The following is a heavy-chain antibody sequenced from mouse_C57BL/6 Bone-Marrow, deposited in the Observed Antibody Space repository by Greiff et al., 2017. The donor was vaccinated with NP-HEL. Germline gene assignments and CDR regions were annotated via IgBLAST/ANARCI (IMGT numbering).Heavy chain of an antibody. CDR2: IDPSDSYT. D-gene: IGHD2-1*01. J-gene: IGHJ3*01. CDR1: GYTFTSYW. V-gene: IGHV1-69*01. Sequence: VQLQQPGAELVMPGASVKLSCKASGYTFTSYWMHWVKQRPGQGLAWIGEIDPSDSYTNYNQKFKGKSTLTVDKSSSTAYMQLSSLTSEDSAVYYCAREGSTMVSAWFAYWGQGTLVTVSA. CDR3: AREGSTMVSAWFAY.